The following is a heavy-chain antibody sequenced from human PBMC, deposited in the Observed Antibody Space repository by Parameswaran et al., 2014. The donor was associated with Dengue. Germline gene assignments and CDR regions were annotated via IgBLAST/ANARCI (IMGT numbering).Heavy chain of an antibody. D-gene: IGHD3-3*01. J-gene: IGHJ5*01. CDR2: ISHSGSA. V-gene: IGHV4-39*01. CDR3: ANIWEGNQILSVFGVVVTTSWFDS. Sequence: WIRQPPGKGLEWIGTISHSGSAFYSPSLKSRVTISIDTSNNQFSLTLRSMTAADTAVYYCANIWEGNQILSVFGVVVTTSWFDSWGQGTLVTVSS.